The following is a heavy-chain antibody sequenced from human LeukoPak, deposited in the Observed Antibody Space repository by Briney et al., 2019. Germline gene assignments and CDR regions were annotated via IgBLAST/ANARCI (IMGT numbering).Heavy chain of an antibody. CDR1: GFTFSSYG. CDR2: IWYDGSNK. J-gene: IGHJ4*02. Sequence: GGSLRLSCAASGFTFSSYGMHWVRQAPGKGLEWVAVIWYDGSNKYYADSVKGRFTISRDNSKNTLYLQMNSLRAEGTAVYYCARDPMVRGVNALDYWGQGTLVTVSS. V-gene: IGHV3-33*01. D-gene: IGHD3-10*01. CDR3: ARDPMVRGVNALDY.